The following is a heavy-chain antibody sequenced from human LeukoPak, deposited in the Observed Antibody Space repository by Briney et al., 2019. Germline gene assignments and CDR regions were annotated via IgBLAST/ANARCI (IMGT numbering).Heavy chain of an antibody. CDR1: GFSFSSYS. CDR3: ARDRLHDYGDYVDY. D-gene: IGHD4-17*01. CDR2: ISSSSSYI. V-gene: IGHV3-21*01. J-gene: IGHJ4*02. Sequence: GRSLRLSCAGSGFSFSSYSMNWVRQAPGKGLEWVSSISSSSSYIYYADSVKGRFTISRDNAKNSLYLQMNSLRAEDTAVYYCARDRLHDYGDYVDYWGQGTLVTVSS.